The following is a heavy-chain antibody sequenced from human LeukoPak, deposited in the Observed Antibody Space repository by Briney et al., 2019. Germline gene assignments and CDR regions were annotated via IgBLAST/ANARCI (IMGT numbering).Heavy chain of an antibody. V-gene: IGHV3-33*01. Sequence: PGGSLRLSCAASGFTFSRYGMHWVRQVPGKGLEGVAVIWYDGSNKHYADSVKGRFTISRDNSKNTLYLQMNSLRVDDTAVYYCARSQYSSSWYGWFDPWGQGTLVTVSS. D-gene: IGHD6-13*01. J-gene: IGHJ5*02. CDR2: IWYDGSNK. CDR3: ARSQYSSSWYGWFDP. CDR1: GFTFSRYG.